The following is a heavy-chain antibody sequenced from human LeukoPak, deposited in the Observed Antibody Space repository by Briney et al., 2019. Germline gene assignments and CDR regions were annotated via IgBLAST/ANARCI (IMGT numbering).Heavy chain of an antibody. Sequence: PGGSLRLSCAASGFTFSSYWMSWVRQAPGKGLEWVANIKQDGSEKYYVDSVKGRFTISRDNAKNSLYLQMNSLRAEDTAVYYCAKGGVLRYFDWLSHFDYWGQGTLVTVSS. J-gene: IGHJ4*02. CDR1: GFTFSSYW. D-gene: IGHD3-9*01. V-gene: IGHV3-7*01. CDR2: IKQDGSEK. CDR3: AKGGVLRYFDWLSHFDY.